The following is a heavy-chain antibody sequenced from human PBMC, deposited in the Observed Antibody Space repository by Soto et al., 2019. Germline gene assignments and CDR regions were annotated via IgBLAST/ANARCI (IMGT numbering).Heavy chain of an antibody. Sequence: PGGSLRLSCAASGFTFSSYGMHWVRQAPGKGLEWVAVIWYDGSNKYYADSVKGRFTISRDNSKNTLYLQMNSLRAEDTAVYYCARDLADMKDYGASGSDYWGQGTLVTVSS. V-gene: IGHV3-33*01. J-gene: IGHJ4*02. D-gene: IGHD4-17*01. CDR2: IWYDGSNK. CDR3: ARDLADMKDYGASGSDY. CDR1: GFTFSSYG.